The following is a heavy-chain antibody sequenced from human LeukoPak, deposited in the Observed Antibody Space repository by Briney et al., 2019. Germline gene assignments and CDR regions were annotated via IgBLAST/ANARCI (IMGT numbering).Heavy chain of an antibody. J-gene: IGHJ2*01. Sequence: PSETLSLTCTVSGGSISSYYWSWIRQPPGKGLEWIGYIYYSGSTNYNPSLKSRVTISVDTSKNQFSLKLSSVTAADTAVYYCARSRGRDIVVVPAATQSWYFDLWGRGTLVTVSS. V-gene: IGHV4-59*01. CDR1: GGSISSYY. CDR2: IYYSGST. CDR3: ARSRGRDIVVVPAATQSWYFDL. D-gene: IGHD2-2*01.